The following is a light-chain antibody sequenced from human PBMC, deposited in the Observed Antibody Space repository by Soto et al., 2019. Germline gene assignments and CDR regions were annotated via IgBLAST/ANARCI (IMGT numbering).Light chain of an antibody. J-gene: IGKJ2*01. Sequence: IQMTQSPSTVSASVGDRVTITCRARQAVDSWVAWYQHKSGKAPKLLIYRAATLENGVPSRFSGSGSETEFTLTISGLQPDDSGTYHCQQYYAYSYTFGQGTKVEIK. V-gene: IGKV1-5*03. CDR3: QQYYAYSYT. CDR1: QAVDSW. CDR2: RAA.